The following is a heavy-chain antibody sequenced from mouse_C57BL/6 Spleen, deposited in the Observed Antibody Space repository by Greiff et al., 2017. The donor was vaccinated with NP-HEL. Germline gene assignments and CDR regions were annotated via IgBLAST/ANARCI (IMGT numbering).Heavy chain of an antibody. J-gene: IGHJ2*01. CDR1: GFSLTSYA. V-gene: IGHV2-9-1*01. D-gene: IGHD1-1*02. CDR2: IWPGGGT. CDR3: ARIGGVVAHYFDY. Sequence: VKLQESGPGLVAPSQSLSITCTVSGFSLTSYAISWVRQPPGKGLEWLGVIWPGGGTNYNSALKSRLSLSKDNSKSQVCLKRNSLQTDDTARYYCARIGGVVAHYFDYWGQGTTLTVSS.